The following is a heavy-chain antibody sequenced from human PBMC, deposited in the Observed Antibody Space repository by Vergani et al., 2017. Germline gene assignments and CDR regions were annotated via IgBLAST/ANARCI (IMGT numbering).Heavy chain of an antibody. D-gene: IGHD3-3*01. Sequence: EVQLVESGGGLVQPGRSLRLSCAASGFTFDDYAMHWVRQAPGKGLEWVSGISWNSGSIGYADSVKGRFTISRDNAKNSLYLQMNSLRAEDTAVYYCAKDRQYYDFWSGLINWGQGTLVTVSS. CDR1: GFTFDDYA. CDR3: AKDRQYYDFWSGLIN. J-gene: IGHJ4*02. V-gene: IGHV3-9*01. CDR2: ISWNSGSI.